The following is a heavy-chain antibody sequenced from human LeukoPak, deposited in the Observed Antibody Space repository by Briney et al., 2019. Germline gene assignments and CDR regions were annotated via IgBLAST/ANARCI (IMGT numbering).Heavy chain of an antibody. CDR2: ISAYIGNT. CDR3: ARDSRSSGFNWFDP. J-gene: IGHJ5*02. V-gene: IGHV1-18*01. D-gene: IGHD6-19*01. Sequence: SVTVSCMASGYTFTSYGISWVRQAPGQGREWMGWISAYIGNTNYAQKLQGRVTMTTDTSTSTAYMELRSLRSDDTAVYYCARDSRSSGFNWFDPWGQGTLVTVSS. CDR1: GYTFTSYG.